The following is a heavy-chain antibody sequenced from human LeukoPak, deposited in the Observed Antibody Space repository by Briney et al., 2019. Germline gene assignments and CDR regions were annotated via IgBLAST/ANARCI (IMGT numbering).Heavy chain of an antibody. J-gene: IGHJ4*02. Sequence: ASVKVSCKASGYTFTGSYMHWVRQAPGQGLEWMGWISAYNGNTNYAQKLQGRVTMTTDTSTSTAYMELRSLRSDDTAVYYCARANYDILTGYYYWGQGTLVTVSS. CDR3: ARANYDILTGYYY. V-gene: IGHV1-18*04. CDR1: GYTFTGSY. D-gene: IGHD3-9*01. CDR2: ISAYNGNT.